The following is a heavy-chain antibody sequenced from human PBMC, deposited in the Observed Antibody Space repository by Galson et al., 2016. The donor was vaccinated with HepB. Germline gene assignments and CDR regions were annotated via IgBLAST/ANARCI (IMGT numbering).Heavy chain of an antibody. CDR2: INPRSASR. CDR1: GYTLSDFF. D-gene: IGHD3-16*01. J-gene: IGHJ4*02. CDR3: ARGPRATAGDC. V-gene: IGHV1-46*01. Sequence: AVKVSCKASGYTLSDFFIHWVRQAPGLGLEWMGVINPRSASRMNAQNFQGRLTITSDSSTSTVYMELSSLRSDDTAVYYCARGPRATAGDCWGQGTLLTVSS.